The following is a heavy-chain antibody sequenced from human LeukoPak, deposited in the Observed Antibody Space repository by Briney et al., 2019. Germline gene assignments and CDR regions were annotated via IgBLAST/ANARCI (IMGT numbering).Heavy chain of an antibody. J-gene: IGHJ3*02. CDR2: IYHSGST. V-gene: IGHV4-38-2*01. CDR1: GYSISSGYY. Sequence: SETLSLTCAVSGYSISSGYYWGWIRQPAGKGLEWIGSIYHSGSTYYNPSLRSRVTISVDTSTNQISLKLSSVTAADTAVYYCARHSTSSTTDAFDIWGQGTMVTVSS. D-gene: IGHD6-13*01. CDR3: ARHSTSSTTDAFDI.